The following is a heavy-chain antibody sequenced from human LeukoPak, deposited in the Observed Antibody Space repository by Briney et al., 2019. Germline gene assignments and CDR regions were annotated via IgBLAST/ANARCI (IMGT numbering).Heavy chain of an antibody. V-gene: IGHV3-66*02. Sequence: GGSLRLSCAASGFTVSSSYMSWVRQAPGKGLEWVSVIYSGGSTYYADSVKGRFTISRDNSKNTLYLQMKSLRAEDTAVYYWGREKYSSSWYQTCFAPWGQGTLVTVPS. CDR3: GREKYSSSWYQTCFAP. D-gene: IGHD6-13*01. CDR2: IYSGGST. CDR1: GFTVSSSY. J-gene: IGHJ5*02.